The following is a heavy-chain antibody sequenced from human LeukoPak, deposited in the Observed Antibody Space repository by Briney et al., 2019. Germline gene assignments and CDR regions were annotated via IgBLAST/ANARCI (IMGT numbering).Heavy chain of an antibody. J-gene: IGHJ4*02. D-gene: IGHD3-10*01. CDR2: ISSSGSTI. CDR1: GFIFSSYE. CDR3: ARVGVTLVRGVIIAPFDL. Sequence: GGSLRLSCAASGFIFSSYEMNWVRQAPGKGLEWVSYISSSGSTIYYADSLKGRFTISRDNARKSLYLQMNCLRAEDTAVYYCARVGVTLVRGVIIAPFDLWGQGTLVTVSS. V-gene: IGHV3-48*03.